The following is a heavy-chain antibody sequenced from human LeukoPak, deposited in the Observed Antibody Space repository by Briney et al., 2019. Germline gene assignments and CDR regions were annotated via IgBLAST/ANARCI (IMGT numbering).Heavy chain of an antibody. Sequence: HPGGSLRLSCAASGFTFSSLWMGWLRQAPGKGQEWVANIKPDGSDKYYVESVKGRFTISRDNAKNSLYLQMNSLRVEDTAIYYCARISRRELPCFWGQGTLVTVSS. CDR1: GFTFSSLW. D-gene: IGHD1-7*01. CDR2: IKPDGSDK. CDR3: ARISRRELPCF. J-gene: IGHJ4*02. V-gene: IGHV3-7*03.